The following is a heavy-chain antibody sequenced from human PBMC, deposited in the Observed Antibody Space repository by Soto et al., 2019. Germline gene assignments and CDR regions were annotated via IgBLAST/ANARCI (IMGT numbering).Heavy chain of an antibody. CDR1: EYIFTNYD. Sequence: QVQLVQSGAEVKKPGASVKVSCKASEYIFTNYDINWVRQATGQGIEYLGWINPNGGNTGYVQKFQGRVTMTRNTSINTAYMELNSLRSEDTAVYYCARGIKYGHYSRWFDPWGQGTLVTVSS. V-gene: IGHV1-8*01. J-gene: IGHJ5*02. CDR2: INPNGGNT. CDR3: ARGIKYGHYSRWFDP. D-gene: IGHD4-17*01.